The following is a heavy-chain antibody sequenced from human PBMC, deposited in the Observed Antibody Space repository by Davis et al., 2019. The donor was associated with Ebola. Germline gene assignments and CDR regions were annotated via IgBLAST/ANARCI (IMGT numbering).Heavy chain of an antibody. V-gene: IGHV4-39*01. CDR3: ARHQQQQLSWWFDP. Sequence: PSETLSLTCTVSGGSISSSSYYWGWIRQPPGKGLEWIGSIYYSGSTYYNPSLKSRVTISVDTSKNQFSLKLSSVTAADTAVYYCARHQQQQLSWWFDPWGQGTLVTVSS. CDR2: IYYSGST. D-gene: IGHD6-13*01. CDR1: GGSISSSSYY. J-gene: IGHJ5*02.